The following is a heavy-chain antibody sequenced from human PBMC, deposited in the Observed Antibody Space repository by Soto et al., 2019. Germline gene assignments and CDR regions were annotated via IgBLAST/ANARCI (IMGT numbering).Heavy chain of an antibody. J-gene: IGHJ4*02. CDR1: GFTVSTKY. CDR2: IYSGGST. V-gene: IGHV3-66*01. D-gene: IGHD3-16*01. CDR3: ARDAWAADY. Sequence: EVQLVESGGGLVQPGGSLRLSCAASGFTVSTKYMNWVRQAPGKGLEWVSVIYSGGSTFYADSVRGRFTISRNNSKNTVNVQMKSLRAEDTAVYYCARDAWAADYWGQGTLVTVSS.